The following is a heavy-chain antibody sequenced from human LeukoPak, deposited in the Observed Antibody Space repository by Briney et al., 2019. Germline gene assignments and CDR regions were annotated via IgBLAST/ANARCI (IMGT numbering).Heavy chain of an antibody. CDR1: GFTFSTYS. J-gene: IGHJ4*02. Sequence: GGSLRLSCAASGFTFSTYSMNWVRQAPGKGLEWVSVTYSGGGTHYADSVKGRFTISRDNSKNTVYLQMNSLRAEDTAVYYCARDRGAAAGDWGQGTLVTVSA. CDR3: ARDRGAAAGD. CDR2: TYSGGGT. D-gene: IGHD6-13*01. V-gene: IGHV3-53*01.